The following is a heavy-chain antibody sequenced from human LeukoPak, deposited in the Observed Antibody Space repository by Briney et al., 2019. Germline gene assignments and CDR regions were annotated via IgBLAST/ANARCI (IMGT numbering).Heavy chain of an antibody. CDR1: GGSFSGYY. CDR2: INHSGST. V-gene: IGHV4-34*01. D-gene: IGHD2-15*01. J-gene: IGHJ5*02. CDR3: ARGWRYCSGGSCSPFDP. Sequence: SETLSLTCAVYGGSFSGYYWSWIRQPPGKGLEWIGEINHSGSTNYNPSLKSRVTISVDTSKNQFSLKLSSVTAADTAVCYCARGWRYCSGGSCSPFDPWGQGTLVTVSS.